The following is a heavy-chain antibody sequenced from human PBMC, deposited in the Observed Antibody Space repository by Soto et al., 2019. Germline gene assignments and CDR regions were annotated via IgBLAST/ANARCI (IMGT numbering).Heavy chain of an antibody. J-gene: IGHJ4*02. V-gene: IGHV4-59*01. CDR3: ARYSGSYFVSFDY. D-gene: IGHD1-26*01. CDR2: IYYSGST. Sequence: SETLSLTCTVSGGSFSPNYWAWIRQPPGKGLEWIGYIYYSGSTNYNPSLKSRVTISVDTSKNQFSLKLSSVTAADTAVYYCARYSGSYFVSFDYWGQGTLVTVSS. CDR1: GGSFSPNY.